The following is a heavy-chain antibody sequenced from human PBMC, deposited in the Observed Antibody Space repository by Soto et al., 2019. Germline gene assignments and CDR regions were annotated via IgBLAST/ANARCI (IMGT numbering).Heavy chain of an antibody. J-gene: IGHJ6*03. CDR2: ISASNGDT. D-gene: IGHD3-10*01. CDR3: ARMVRGSKIVYYYYMDV. CDR1: GYTFTNHG. Sequence: QVELVQSGVEVKKPGASVKVSCKASGYTFTNHGLSWVRQAPGQGLEWMGWISASNGDTNYAQKFLGRVTVTTDTSTSTGYMELRSLKSEDTAVYYCARMVRGSKIVYYYYMDVWGKGTTVIVSS. V-gene: IGHV1-18*04.